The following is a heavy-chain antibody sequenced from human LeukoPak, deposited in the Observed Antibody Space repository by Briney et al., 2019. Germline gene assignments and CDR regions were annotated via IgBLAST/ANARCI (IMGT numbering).Heavy chain of an antibody. Sequence: KSGGSLRLSCAASGFTFSDYYMSWIRQAPGKGLEWVSYISSSGSTIYYADSVKGRFTISRDNAKNSLYLQMNSLRAEDTAVYYCARDRRVAGMSFEGDYWGQGTLVTVSS. V-gene: IGHV3-11*04. CDR2: ISSSGSTI. D-gene: IGHD6-19*01. J-gene: IGHJ4*02. CDR3: ARDRRVAGMSFEGDY. CDR1: GFTFSDYY.